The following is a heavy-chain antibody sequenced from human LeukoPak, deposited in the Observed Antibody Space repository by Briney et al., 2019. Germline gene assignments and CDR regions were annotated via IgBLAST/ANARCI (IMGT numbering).Heavy chain of an antibody. CDR3: ARGQGGFGEFDFDH. D-gene: IGHD3-10*01. J-gene: IGHJ4*02. CDR2: INPNSGGT. Sequence: ASVKVSCKASGYTFTGFYLHWVRQAPGQGLEWMGWINPNSGGTSYAQKFQGRVTMTRDTFINTAYMELSRLRSDDTAVYYCARGQGGFGEFDFDHWGQGTLVTVSS. CDR1: GYTFTGFY. V-gene: IGHV1-2*02.